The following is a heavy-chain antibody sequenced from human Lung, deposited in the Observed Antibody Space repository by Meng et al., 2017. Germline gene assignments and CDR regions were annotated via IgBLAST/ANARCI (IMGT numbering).Heavy chain of an antibody. D-gene: IGHD3-10*01. CDR2: ISAYNGNT. J-gene: IGHJ4*02. V-gene: IGHV1-18*01. CDR3: VSERGGGSFDY. Sequence: QVQVVQSGAEVKEPGASVKVSCKASGYTFTTYGLSWVRQAPGQGLEWMGWISAYNGNTKYAQKVQSRVTMTRDTSTTTAYMELRNLRSDDTAVYYCVSERGGGSFDYWGQGTLVTVSS. CDR1: GYTFTTYG.